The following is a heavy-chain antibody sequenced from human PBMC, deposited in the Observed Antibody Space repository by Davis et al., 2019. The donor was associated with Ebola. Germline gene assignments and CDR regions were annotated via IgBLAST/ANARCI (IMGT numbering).Heavy chain of an antibody. J-gene: IGHJ4*02. Sequence: SVTVSCKASGYTLTNYGITWVRQAPGQGLEWLGWINPHNGNPNYAQNVQGRVTMTTDTSTSTAYMEVGSLRSDDTAVYYCARAQFPTTSDHWGQGTLVTVSS. CDR2: INPHNGNP. CDR3: ARAQFPTTSDH. V-gene: IGHV1-18*04. CDR1: GYTLTNYG. D-gene: IGHD1-1*01.